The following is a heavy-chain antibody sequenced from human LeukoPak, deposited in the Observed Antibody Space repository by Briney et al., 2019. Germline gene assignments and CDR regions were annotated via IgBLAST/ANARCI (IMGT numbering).Heavy chain of an antibody. D-gene: IGHD6-19*01. J-gene: IGHJ4*02. CDR3: TADTPSSSSQASDH. V-gene: IGHV3-15*07. Sequence: PGGSLRLSCAASGFIFSDVWMNWVRQAPGKGLEWVGRIKRKSDGETSAYAAPVKGRLTISRDDSKNTLFLQMNSLKTEDTAMYYCTADTPSSSSQASDHWGQGTLVTVSS. CDR2: IKRKSDGETS. CDR1: GFIFSDVW.